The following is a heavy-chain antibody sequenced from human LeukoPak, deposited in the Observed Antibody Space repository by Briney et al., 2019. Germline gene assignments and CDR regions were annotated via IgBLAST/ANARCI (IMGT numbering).Heavy chain of an antibody. J-gene: IGHJ4*02. D-gene: IGHD6-6*01. V-gene: IGHV3-30*18. CDR1: GFTFSSYG. Sequence: PGRSLKLSCAASGFTFSSYGMHWVRQAPGKGLEWVAVISYDGSNKYYADSVKGRFTISRDNSKNTPYLQMNSLRAEDTAVYYCAKKRALGEVEYSSSYFDYWGQGTLVTVSS. CDR3: AKKRALGEVEYSSSYFDY. CDR2: ISYDGSNK.